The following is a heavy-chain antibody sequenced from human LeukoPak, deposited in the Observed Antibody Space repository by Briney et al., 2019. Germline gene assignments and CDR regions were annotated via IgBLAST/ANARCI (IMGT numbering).Heavy chain of an antibody. V-gene: IGHV4-61*02. D-gene: IGHD2-2*01. Sequence: SQTLSLTCTVSGGSISSGGYYWSWIRQPAGKGLEWIGRIYTSGSTNYNPSLKSRVTISVDTSKNQFSLKLSSVTAADTAVYYCARSPDLRLRNDAFDIWGQGTMVTVSS. CDR2: IYTSGST. CDR3: ARSPDLRLRNDAFDI. CDR1: GGSISSGGYY. J-gene: IGHJ3*02.